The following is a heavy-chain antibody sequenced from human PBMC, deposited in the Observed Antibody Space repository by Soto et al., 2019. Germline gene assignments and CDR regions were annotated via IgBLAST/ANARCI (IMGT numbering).Heavy chain of an antibody. Sequence: ASVKVSCKASGYTFTSYYMHWVRQAPGQGLEWMGIINPSGGSTSYAQKFQGRVTMTRDTSTSTVYMELSSLRSEDTAVYYCASDFGISWVAVAAYFDYWGQGTLVTVSS. D-gene: IGHD6-19*01. V-gene: IGHV1-46*01. CDR3: ASDFGISWVAVAAYFDY. J-gene: IGHJ4*02. CDR1: GYTFTSYY. CDR2: INPSGGST.